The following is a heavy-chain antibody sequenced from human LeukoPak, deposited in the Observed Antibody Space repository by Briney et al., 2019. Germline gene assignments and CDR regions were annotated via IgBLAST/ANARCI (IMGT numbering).Heavy chain of an antibody. D-gene: IGHD6-13*01. CDR2: IYYSGST. V-gene: IGHV4-59*08. CDR1: GGSISSYY. CDR3: AKYSSSWYRSGAFDI. J-gene: IGHJ3*02. Sequence: PSETLSLTCTVSGGSISSYYWSWIRQPPGKGLEWIGYIYYSGSTSYNPSIKSRVTISVDTSKNQFSLKLSSVTAADTAVYYCAKYSSSWYRSGAFDIWGQGTMVTVSS.